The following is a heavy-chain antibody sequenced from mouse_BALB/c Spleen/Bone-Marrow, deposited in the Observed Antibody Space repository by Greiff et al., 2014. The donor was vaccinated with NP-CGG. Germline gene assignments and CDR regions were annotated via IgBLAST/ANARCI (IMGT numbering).Heavy chain of an antibody. CDR2: INPYNDGT. V-gene: IGHV1-14*01. Sequence: VHVKQSGPELVKPGASVKMSCKASGYTFTGYVMHWVKQKPGQGLEWIGYINPYNDGTKYNEKFKGKATLTSDKSSSTAYMELSSLTSEDSAVYYCARRGYDEGYYAMDYWGQGTSVTVSS. D-gene: IGHD2-14*01. J-gene: IGHJ4*01. CDR1: GYTFTGYV. CDR3: ARRGYDEGYYAMDY.